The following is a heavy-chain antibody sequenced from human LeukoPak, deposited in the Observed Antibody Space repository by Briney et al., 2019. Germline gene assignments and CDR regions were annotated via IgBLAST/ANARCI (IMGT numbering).Heavy chain of an antibody. J-gene: IGHJ2*01. Sequence: TSETLSLTCTVSGGSIRSSNNYWGWIRQPPGKGPEWIGGIHYSGSTYYYPSLKSRVTISVDTSKNQFSLKLSSVTAADTAVYFCARVYYGRTYDYWYFDLWGRGTLVTVSS. V-gene: IGHV4-39*07. CDR1: GGSIRSSNNY. CDR3: ARVYYGRTYDYWYFDL. CDR2: IHYSGST. D-gene: IGHD3-10*01.